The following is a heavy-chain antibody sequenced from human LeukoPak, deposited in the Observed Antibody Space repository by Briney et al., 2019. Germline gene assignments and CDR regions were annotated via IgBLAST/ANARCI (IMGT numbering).Heavy chain of an antibody. J-gene: IGHJ4*02. V-gene: IGHV1-18*01. CDR3: ARARRLRYCSSTSCYPDLDY. Sequence: ASVKVSCKASGYTFTSYGISWVRQAPGQGLECMGWISAYNGNTNYAQKLQGRVTMTTDTSTSTAYMELRSLRSDDTAVYYCARARRLRYCSSTSCYPDLDYWGQGTLVTVSS. CDR1: GYTFTSYG. CDR2: ISAYNGNT. D-gene: IGHD2-2*01.